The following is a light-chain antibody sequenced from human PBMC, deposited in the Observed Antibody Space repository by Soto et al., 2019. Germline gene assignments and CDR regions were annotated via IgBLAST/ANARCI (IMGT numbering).Light chain of an antibody. CDR2: GAS. Sequence: EIVMTQSPATLSVSPGERATLSCRASQSVSSNVAWYQQKPGQAPRLLIYGASSRATGIPDRFSGSGSGTDFTLTISRLEPEDFAVYYCQQYGSSPPWTFGQGTKVDIK. CDR1: QSVSSN. CDR3: QQYGSSPPWT. V-gene: IGKV3-20*01. J-gene: IGKJ1*01.